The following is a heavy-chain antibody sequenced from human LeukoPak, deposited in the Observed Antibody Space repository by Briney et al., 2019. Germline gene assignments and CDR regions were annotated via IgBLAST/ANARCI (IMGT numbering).Heavy chain of an antibody. J-gene: IGHJ6*02. CDR3: AKDRCPDV. CDR2: ISGSGGST. Sequence: GASVKVSCKASGYTFTSYGVSWVRQAPGKGLEWVSAISGSGGSTYYADSVKGRFTISRDNSKNTLYLQMNSLRAEDTAVYYCAKDRCPDVWGQGTTVTVSS. V-gene: IGHV3-23*01. D-gene: IGHD4/OR15-4a*01. CDR1: GYTFTSYG.